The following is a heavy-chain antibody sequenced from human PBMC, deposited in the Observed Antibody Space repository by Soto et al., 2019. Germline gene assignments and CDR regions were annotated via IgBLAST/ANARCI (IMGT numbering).Heavy chain of an antibody. J-gene: IGHJ5*02. CDR1: GFTFRSYA. CDR2: ISYDENKR. CDR3: ARAMDTAMTSKDNWFDP. V-gene: IGHV3-30-3*01. Sequence: QVQLVESGGGVVQPGRSLRLSCAASGFTFRSYAMHWVRQAPGRGLEWVAVISYDENKRYYTDSVKGRFTISRDNSKNTLYLQVNNLRAEDTAVYYSARAMDTAMTSKDNWFDPWGQGTLVTVSS. D-gene: IGHD5-18*01.